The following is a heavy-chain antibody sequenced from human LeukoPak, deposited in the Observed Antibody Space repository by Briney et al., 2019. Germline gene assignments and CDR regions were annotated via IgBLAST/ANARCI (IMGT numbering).Heavy chain of an antibody. J-gene: IGHJ3*02. CDR2: IRNKANSYTT. D-gene: IGHD2-15*01. V-gene: IGHV3-72*01. CDR1: GFTFSDHY. CDR3: ARAGYCRGGSCYDAFHI. Sequence: PGGSLRLSCAASGFTFSDHYMDWVRQAPGNGLEWVGRIRNKANSYTTEYAASVKGRFTISRDDSKNSLYLQMNSLKTEDTAVYYCARAGYCRGGSCYDAFHIWGQGTMVTVSS.